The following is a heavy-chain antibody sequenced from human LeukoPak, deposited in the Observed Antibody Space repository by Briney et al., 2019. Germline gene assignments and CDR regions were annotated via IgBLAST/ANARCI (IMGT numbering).Heavy chain of an antibody. CDR2: INCNSGGT. CDR1: GFTFTVYY. CDR3: ARETGSRGFHYFDS. Sequence: ASVKVSCKTSGFTFTVYYIHWVRQAPGQGFEWMGWINCNSGGTKYLQKFQGRVTMTRETSIGTAYMELSRLGSDDTAVYFCARETGSRGFHYFDSWGQGTPVTVSS. D-gene: IGHD3-22*01. J-gene: IGHJ4*02. V-gene: IGHV1-2*02.